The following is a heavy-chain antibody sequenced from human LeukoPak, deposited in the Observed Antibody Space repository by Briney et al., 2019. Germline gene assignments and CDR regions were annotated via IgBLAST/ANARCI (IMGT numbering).Heavy chain of an antibody. CDR2: ISSSGSTI. CDR3: ASDGMATIRSFDY. D-gene: IGHD5-24*01. J-gene: IGHJ4*02. Sequence: LEGVXXISSSGSTIYYADSVKGRFTISRDNAKNSLYLQMNSLRAEDTAVYYCASDGMATIRSFDYWGQGTLVTVSS. V-gene: IGHV3-48*03.